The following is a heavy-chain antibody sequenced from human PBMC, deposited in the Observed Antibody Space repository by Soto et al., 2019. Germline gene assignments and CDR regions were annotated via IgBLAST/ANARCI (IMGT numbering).Heavy chain of an antibody. CDR3: ARRPDGFDY. V-gene: IGHV4-34*01. Sequence: SETLSLTCAVSGGSLSGYYWGWIRQPPGKGLEWIGQINHGGGANYNPSLTSRVTLSVDTSKNQFSLNLASVTAADTAVYYCARRPDGFDYWGQGTLVTVSS. CDR1: GGSLSGYY. CDR2: INHGGGA. J-gene: IGHJ4*02.